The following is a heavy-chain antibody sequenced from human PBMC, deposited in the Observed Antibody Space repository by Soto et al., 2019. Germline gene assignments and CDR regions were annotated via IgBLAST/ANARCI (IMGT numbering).Heavy chain of an antibody. Sequence: SVKVSCKASGGTFNSYAISWVRQAPGQGLEWMGGIIPIFGTANYAQKFQGRVTITADESTSTAYMELSSLRSEDTAVYYCARGIYGSGSYYTTPNYYYYGMDVWGQGTTVTVSS. J-gene: IGHJ6*02. CDR2: IIPIFGTA. V-gene: IGHV1-69*13. CDR1: GGTFNSYA. CDR3: ARGIYGSGSYYTTPNYYYYGMDV. D-gene: IGHD3-10*01.